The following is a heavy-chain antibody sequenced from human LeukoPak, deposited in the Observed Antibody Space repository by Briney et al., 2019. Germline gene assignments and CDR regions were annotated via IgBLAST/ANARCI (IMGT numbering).Heavy chain of an antibody. CDR3: ARGAKVGATFDY. D-gene: IGHD1-26*01. J-gene: IGHJ4*02. CDR1: GYTFTGYY. Sequence: ASVKVSCKASGYTFTGYYMHWVRQAPGQGLEWMGWINPNSGGTNYAQKFQGRVTMTRDTSISTAYMELSRLRSDDTAIYFCARGAKVGATFDYWGQGTLLTVSS. V-gene: IGHV1-2*02. CDR2: INPNSGGT.